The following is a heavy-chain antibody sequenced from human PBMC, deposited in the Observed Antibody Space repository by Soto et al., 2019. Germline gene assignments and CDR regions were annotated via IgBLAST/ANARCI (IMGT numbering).Heavy chain of an antibody. Sequence: PSETLSLTCTVSGGSISSYYWSWIRQPPGKGLEWIGYIYYSGSTNYNPSLKSRVTISVDTSKNQFSLKLSSVTAADTAVYYCARDGPRDTGTGYYGMDVWGQGTTVTVSS. V-gene: IGHV4-59*13. CDR3: ARDGPRDTGTGYYGMDV. CDR2: IYYSGST. D-gene: IGHD3-10*01. CDR1: GGSISSYY. J-gene: IGHJ6*02.